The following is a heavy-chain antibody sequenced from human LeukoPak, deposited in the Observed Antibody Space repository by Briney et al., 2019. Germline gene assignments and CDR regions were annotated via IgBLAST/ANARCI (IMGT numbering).Heavy chain of an antibody. Sequence: GGSLRLSCAASGFTFSSHCLSWVRQAPGKGLEWVANIREDGSEKYYLDFVKGRFTNSRDNAKYSLCLQMNSLRAEDTAVYYCARDSLYSRGVGDFDYWGQGTLVIVSS. D-gene: IGHD5-18*01. CDR1: GFTFSSHC. CDR2: IREDGSEK. V-gene: IGHV3-7*03. J-gene: IGHJ4*02. CDR3: ARDSLYSRGVGDFDY.